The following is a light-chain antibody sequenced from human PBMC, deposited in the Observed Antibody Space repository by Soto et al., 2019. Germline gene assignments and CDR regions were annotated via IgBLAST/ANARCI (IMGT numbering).Light chain of an antibody. CDR1: SSVVGSYNL. Sequence: QSVLTQPASVSGSPGQSITISCTGTSSVVGSYNLVSWYQHLPGKAPKLIIYEVTERPSGISSRFSGSKSGNTASLTISGLQGEDEAYYYCCSYAGSSLLVFGGGTKLTVL. V-gene: IGLV2-23*02. J-gene: IGLJ3*02. CDR3: CSYAGSSLLV. CDR2: EVT.